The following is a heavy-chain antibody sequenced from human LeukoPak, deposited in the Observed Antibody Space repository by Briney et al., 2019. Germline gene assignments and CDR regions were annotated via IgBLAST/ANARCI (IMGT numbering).Heavy chain of an antibody. J-gene: IGHJ4*02. Sequence: PGGSLRLSCAASGFTFSSYSMNWVRKAPGKGLEWVSYISSSSSTIYYADSVKGRFTISRDNAKNSLYLQMNSLRAEDTAVYYCAKLSGGWYGGIDYWGQGTLVTVSS. V-gene: IGHV3-48*04. CDR3: AKLSGGWYGGIDY. CDR2: ISSSSSTI. CDR1: GFTFSSYS. D-gene: IGHD6-19*01.